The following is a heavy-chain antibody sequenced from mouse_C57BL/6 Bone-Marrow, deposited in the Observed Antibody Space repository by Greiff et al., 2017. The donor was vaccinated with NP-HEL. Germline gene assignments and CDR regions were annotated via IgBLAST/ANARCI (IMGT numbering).Heavy chain of an antibody. J-gene: IGHJ2*01. D-gene: IGHD2-3*01. Sequence: QVTLKESGPGILQSSQTLSLTCSFSGFSLSTYGMGVSWIRQPSGKGLEWLAHIYWDDDNRSNQSLKSRLTISKDTTRHQVFLKITSVDTADTATYYCARSPWLLRYFDYWGQGTTLTVSS. CDR1: GFSLSTYGMG. CDR2: IYWDDDN. CDR3: ARSPWLLRYFDY. V-gene: IGHV8-12*01.